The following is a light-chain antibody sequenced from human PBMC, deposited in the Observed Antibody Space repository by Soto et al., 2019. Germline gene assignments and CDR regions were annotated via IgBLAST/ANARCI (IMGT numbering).Light chain of an antibody. CDR2: EVT. V-gene: IGLV2-8*01. J-gene: IGLJ3*02. Sequence: QSALTQPPSASGSPGQSVTISCTGTSTDVGAYNYVSWYQQHPGKAPKLMIYEVTKRPSGVPDRFSGSKSGNTASLTVSGLQAEDDADYYCGSHAGNSNLVFGGGTKLTVL. CDR1: STDVGAYNY. CDR3: GSHAGNSNLV.